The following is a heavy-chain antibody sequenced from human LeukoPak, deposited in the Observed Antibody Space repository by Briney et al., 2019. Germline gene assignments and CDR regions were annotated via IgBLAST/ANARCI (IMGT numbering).Heavy chain of an antibody. CDR2: ISSGGSDT. CDR1: GFSFSSYW. CDR3: ARESIAVAGAPFDY. J-gene: IGHJ4*02. Sequence: GSLRLSCVASGFSFSSYWMHWVRQDPGKGLVWVSRISSGGSDTKYADSVKGRFTISRDNAKNTLYLQMNSLRAEDTAVYYCARESIAVAGAPFDYWGQGTLVTVSS. V-gene: IGHV3-74*03. D-gene: IGHD6-19*01.